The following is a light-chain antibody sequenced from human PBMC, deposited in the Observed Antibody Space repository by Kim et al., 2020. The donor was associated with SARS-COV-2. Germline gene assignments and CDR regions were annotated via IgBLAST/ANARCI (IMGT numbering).Light chain of an antibody. CDR2: DNN. Sequence: QSVLTQPPSVSAAPGQRVIISCSGSDSNIGKNYVSWYQQFPGTAPELLIFDNNKRPSGTPDRFSAFKSDTSATLGITGLQPEDEADYYCAAWDSSLSGVVFGGGTKVTVL. CDR3: AAWDSSLSGVV. CDR1: DSNIGKNY. V-gene: IGLV1-51*01. J-gene: IGLJ2*01.